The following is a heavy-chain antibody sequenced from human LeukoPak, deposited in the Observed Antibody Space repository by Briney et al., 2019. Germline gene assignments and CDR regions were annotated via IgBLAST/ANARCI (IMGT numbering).Heavy chain of an antibody. CDR1: GXSISSGGYY. V-gene: IGHV4-31*03. J-gene: IGHJ5*02. CDR2: IYYSGST. D-gene: IGHD6-13*01. CDR3: ARGTIAAAGGGWFDP. Sequence: SQTLSLTCTVSGXSISSGGYYWSWIRQHPGKGLEWIGYIYYSGSTYYNPSLKSRVTISVDTSKNQFSLKLSSVTAADTAVYYCARGTIAAAGGGWFDPWGQGTLVTVSS.